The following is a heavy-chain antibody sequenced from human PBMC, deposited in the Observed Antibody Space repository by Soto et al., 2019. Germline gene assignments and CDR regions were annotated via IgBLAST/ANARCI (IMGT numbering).Heavy chain of an antibody. Sequence: GSLILSCAASGFPFSDYYMSWIRPVPGKGLEWVSYISSSGSTIYYADSVKGRFTISRDNAKNSLYLQMNSLRAEDTAVYYCARGRGVNYHGMDVWGQGTTVTVS. CDR1: GFPFSDYY. V-gene: IGHV3-11*01. D-gene: IGHD3-10*01. J-gene: IGHJ6*02. CDR2: ISSSGSTI. CDR3: ARGRGVNYHGMDV.